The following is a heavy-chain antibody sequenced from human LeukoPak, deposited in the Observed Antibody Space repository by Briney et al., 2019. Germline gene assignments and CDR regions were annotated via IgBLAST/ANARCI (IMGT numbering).Heavy chain of an antibody. CDR3: AITKLAVAGTFRDAFDI. D-gene: IGHD6-19*01. Sequence: ASVTVSFKSSGYIFTGYYLHWVRQAPAQGVEWMGWINPNSGGTNYAQKFQGRVTMTRDTYISTAYMELSRMRSDETAVLYCAITKLAVAGTFRDAFDIWGQGTMVTVSS. CDR1: GYIFTGYY. CDR2: INPNSGGT. V-gene: IGHV1-2*02. J-gene: IGHJ3*02.